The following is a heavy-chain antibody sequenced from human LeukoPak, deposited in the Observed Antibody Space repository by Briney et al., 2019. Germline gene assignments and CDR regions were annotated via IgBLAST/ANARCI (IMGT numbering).Heavy chain of an antibody. CDR3: TRMTTGHDY. Sequence: SETLSLTCGVSGVSFDDYYWSWVRQTPGKGLEWLGEINHSGYTNDSPSLKSRVTLSIDTSRKQFSLNLRSVTVADACIYYCTRMTTGHDYWGQGTLVTVSS. CDR2: INHSGYT. V-gene: IGHV4-34*01. J-gene: IGHJ4*02. CDR1: GVSFDDYY. D-gene: IGHD4-17*01.